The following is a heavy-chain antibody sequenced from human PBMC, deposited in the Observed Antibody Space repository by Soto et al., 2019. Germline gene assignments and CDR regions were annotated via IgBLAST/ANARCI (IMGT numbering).Heavy chain of an antibody. J-gene: IGHJ4*02. D-gene: IGHD3-16*01. V-gene: IGHV3-74*01. CDR2: INSDGSST. Sequence: YWMHWVRQAPGKGLVWVARINSDGSSTSYADSVKGRFTISRDNAKNTLYLQMNSLRAEDTAMYYCTKVISTVGGDFDSWGQVTLVTVSS. CDR1: YW. CDR3: TKVISTVGGDFDS.